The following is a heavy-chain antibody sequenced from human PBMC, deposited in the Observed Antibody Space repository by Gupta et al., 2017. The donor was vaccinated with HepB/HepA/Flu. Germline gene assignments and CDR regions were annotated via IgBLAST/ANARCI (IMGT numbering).Heavy chain of an antibody. J-gene: IGHJ6*02. CDR1: GFPFSNAW. Sequence: EVQLVESGGGLVKPGGSLRLSCAASGFPFSNAWMNWVRQAPGKGLEWVGHIKRKSDGGTADYAAPAKGRFTLSRDDSKNTLYLQMNSLKTEDTAVYYCTTVSVPPGYYYYAMDVWGRGTTVTVSS. CDR2: IKRKSDGGTA. CDR3: TTVSVPPGYYYYAMDV. V-gene: IGHV3-15*01. D-gene: IGHD5/OR15-5a*01.